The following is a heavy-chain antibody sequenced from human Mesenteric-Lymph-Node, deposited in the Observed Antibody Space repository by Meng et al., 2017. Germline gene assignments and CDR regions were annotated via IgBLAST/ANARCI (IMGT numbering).Heavy chain of an antibody. Sequence: SVKVSCKASGYTFTSYAMNWVRQAPGQGLEWMGGIIPIFGTTNYAQKFQGRVTFTADESASTAYMELSSLRSEDTAVYYCARGYCSSSCYSGWSYYYGMDVWGPGTTVTVSS. CDR1: GYTFTSYA. CDR2: IIPIFGTT. V-gene: IGHV1-69*13. D-gene: IGHD2-2*01. CDR3: ARGYCSSSCYSGWSYYYGMDV. J-gene: IGHJ6*02.